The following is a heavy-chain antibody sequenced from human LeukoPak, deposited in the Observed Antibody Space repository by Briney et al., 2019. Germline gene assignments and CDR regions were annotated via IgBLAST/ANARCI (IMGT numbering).Heavy chain of an antibody. CDR1: GFTFSSYS. Sequence: GGSLRLSCAASGFTFSSYSMHWVRQAPGKGLEWVSSISGSGSYVYSADSLKGRFTISRDNAKNSLYLQMDSLRAEDTAVNYCAKDVRSDYFDYWGQGTLVTVSS. CDR2: ISGSGSYV. J-gene: IGHJ4*02. V-gene: IGHV3-21*01. CDR3: AKDVRSDYFDY.